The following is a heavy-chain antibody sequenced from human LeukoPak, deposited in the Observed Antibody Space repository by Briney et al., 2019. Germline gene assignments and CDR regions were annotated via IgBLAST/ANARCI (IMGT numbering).Heavy chain of an antibody. CDR2: INPNSGGT. J-gene: IGHJ4*02. CDR1: GYTFTGYY. V-gene: IGHV1-2*02. CDR3: ARDLDSSGYFKPLDY. Sequence: ASVKVSCKASGYTFTGYYMHWVRQAPGQGLEWMGWINPNSGGTNYAQKFQGRVTMTRDTSISTAYVELSRLRSDDTAVYYCARDLDSSGYFKPLDYWGQGTLVTVSS. D-gene: IGHD3-22*01.